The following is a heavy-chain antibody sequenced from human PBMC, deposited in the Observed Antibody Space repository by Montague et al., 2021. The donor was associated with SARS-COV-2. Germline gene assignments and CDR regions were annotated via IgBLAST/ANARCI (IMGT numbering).Heavy chain of an antibody. CDR2: IYYSGST. Sequence: SETLSLTRTVSGGSISSSSYYWGWIRQPPGKGLEWIESIYYSGSTYYNPSLKSRVTISVDTSKNQFSLKLSSVTAADTAVYYCARVGRQQLVRLSGMDVWGQGTTVTVSS. V-gene: IGHV4-39*07. J-gene: IGHJ6*02. CDR3: ARVGRQQLVRLSGMDV. D-gene: IGHD6-13*01. CDR1: GGSISSSSYY.